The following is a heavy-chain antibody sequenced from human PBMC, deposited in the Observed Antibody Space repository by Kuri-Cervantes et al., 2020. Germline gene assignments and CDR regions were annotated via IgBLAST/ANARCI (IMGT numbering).Heavy chain of an antibody. CDR1: GGSISSSSRAYY. CDR2: IYYSGTA. CDR3: ARYTLDYGGNSGFNY. J-gene: IGHJ4*02. V-gene: IGHV4-39*01. Sequence: GSLRLSCTVSGGSISSSSRAYYWGWIRQPPGKGLEYIGSIYYSGTAYYSPSLKSRVTISIDTSKNQFSLKLSSVTAADTAVYYCARYTLDYGGNSGFNYWGQGTPVTVSS. D-gene: IGHD4-23*01.